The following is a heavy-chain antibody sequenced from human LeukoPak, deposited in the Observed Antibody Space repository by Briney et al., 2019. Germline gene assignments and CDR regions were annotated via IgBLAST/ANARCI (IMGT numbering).Heavy chain of an antibody. Sequence: SETLSLTCAVYGGSFSGYYWSWIRQPPGKGLEWIGEINHSGSTNYNPSLKSRGTISVDTSKNQFSLKLSSVTAADTAVYYCARLPRGEWPTDYWGQGTLVSVSS. D-gene: IGHD3-10*01. J-gene: IGHJ4*02. CDR2: INHSGST. V-gene: IGHV4-34*01. CDR1: GGSFSGYY. CDR3: ARLPRGEWPTDY.